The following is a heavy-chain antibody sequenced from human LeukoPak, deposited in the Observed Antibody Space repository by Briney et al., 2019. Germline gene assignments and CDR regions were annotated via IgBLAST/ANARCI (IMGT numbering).Heavy chain of an antibody. CDR2: ISSSGSTI. J-gene: IGHJ3*02. D-gene: IGHD2-15*01. Sequence: PGGSLRLSCAASGFTFDDYGMSWVRQAPGKGLEWVSYISSSGSTIYYADSVKGRFTISRDNAKNSLYLQMNSLRAEDTAVYYCARRDYSDAFDIWGQGTMVTVSS. CDR3: ARRDYSDAFDI. V-gene: IGHV3-11*04. CDR1: GFTFDDYG.